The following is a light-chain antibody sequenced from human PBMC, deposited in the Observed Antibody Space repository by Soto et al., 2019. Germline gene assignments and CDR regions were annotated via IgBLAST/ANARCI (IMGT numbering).Light chain of an antibody. Sequence: DIQMTQSGSSVSASVGDRDSITYRASGGISSWLAWYQQKPRKARHLLIYAASSLESGVPSRFSGSGAGTDFTLIINSLQPEDVATYCCQQADSFPLTFGEGTKVDIK. CDR2: AAS. J-gene: IGKJ4*01. V-gene: IGKV1-12*01. CDR3: QQADSFPLT. CDR1: GGISSW.